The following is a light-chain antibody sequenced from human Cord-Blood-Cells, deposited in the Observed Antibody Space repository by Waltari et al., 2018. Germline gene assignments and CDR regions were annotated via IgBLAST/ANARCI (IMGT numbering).Light chain of an antibody. CDR3: CSYAGSYTYV. J-gene: IGLJ2*01. Sequence: QSALTQPRSVSGSPGQSVTISCTGTSSDVGGYNYVSWYQQHPGNAPKLMIYDVSKRPSGGPERFSGSQAVNTASLTISGLQAEDEADYYCCSYAGSYTYVFGGGTELTVL. CDR2: DVS. CDR1: SSDVGGYNY. V-gene: IGLV2-11*01.